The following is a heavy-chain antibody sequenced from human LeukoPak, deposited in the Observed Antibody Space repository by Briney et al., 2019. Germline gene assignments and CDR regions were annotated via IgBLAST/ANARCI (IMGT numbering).Heavy chain of an antibody. CDR3: ARRPQLRSELDY. CDR1: GYSFTTYW. CDR2: IYPGDSDT. D-gene: IGHD1-7*01. Sequence: GESLKISCKGSGYSFTTYWIGWVRQMPGKGLEWMGIIYPGDSDTRYSPSFQGQVTISADKSTNTAYLQWSSLKPSDTAIYYCARRPQLRSELDYWGQGTLVTVSS. V-gene: IGHV5-51*01. J-gene: IGHJ4*02.